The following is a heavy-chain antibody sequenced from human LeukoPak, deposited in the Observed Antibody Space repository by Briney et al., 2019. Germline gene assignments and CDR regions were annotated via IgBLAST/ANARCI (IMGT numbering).Heavy chain of an antibody. CDR1: GFTFSSYA. CDR3: AKGSPDYNFFAPFDY. V-gene: IGHV3-23*01. D-gene: IGHD4/OR15-4a*01. J-gene: IGHJ4*02. Sequence: GGSLRLSCAASGFTFSSYAVSWVRQAPGKGLEWVSAISGSGGSTYYADSVKGRFTISRDNSKNTLYLQMNSLRAADTAVYYCAKGSPDYNFFAPFDYWGQGTLVTVSS. CDR2: ISGSGGST.